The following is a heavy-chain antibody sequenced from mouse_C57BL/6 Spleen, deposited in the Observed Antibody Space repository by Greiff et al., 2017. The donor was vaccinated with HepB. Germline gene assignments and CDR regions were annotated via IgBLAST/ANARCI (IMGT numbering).Heavy chain of an antibody. D-gene: IGHD2-3*01. CDR3: SLSLYDGYYYAMAY. Sequence: VQLQQPGAELVKPGASVKLSCKASGYTFTSYRMHWVKQRPGRGLEWIGRIDPNSGGTKYNEKFKSKATLTVDKPSSTSYMQLSSLTSEDSAVSSFSLSLYDGYYYAMAYWGQGTSVTVSS. CDR1: GYTFTSYR. CDR2: IDPNSGGT. J-gene: IGHJ4*01. V-gene: IGHV1-72*01.